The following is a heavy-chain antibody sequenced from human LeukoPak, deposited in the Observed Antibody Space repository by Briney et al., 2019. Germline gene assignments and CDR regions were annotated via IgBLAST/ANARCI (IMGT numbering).Heavy chain of an antibody. V-gene: IGHV4-39*07. D-gene: IGHD1-7*01. CDR1: GGSISSSSYY. CDR3: ARDLNYNWFDP. Sequence: SETLSLTCTVSGGSISSSSYYWGWIRQPPGKGLEWIGSIYYSGSTYYNPSLKSRVTISVDTSKNQFSLKLSSVTAADTAVYYCARDLNYNWFDPWGQGTLVTVSS. CDR2: IYYSGST. J-gene: IGHJ5*02.